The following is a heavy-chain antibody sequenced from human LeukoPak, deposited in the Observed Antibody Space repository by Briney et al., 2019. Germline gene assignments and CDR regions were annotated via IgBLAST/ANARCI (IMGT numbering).Heavy chain of an antibody. CDR2: ISSSGSTI. Sequence: PGGSLRLSCAASGFTFSSYEMNWVRQAPGKGLEWVSYISSSGSTIYYADSVKGRFTISRDIAKNSLYLQMNSLRAEDTAVYYCARGGTRHYDILTGYYLITHYFDYWGQGTLVTVSS. D-gene: IGHD3-9*01. CDR1: GFTFSSYE. V-gene: IGHV3-48*03. J-gene: IGHJ4*02. CDR3: ARGGTRHYDILTGYYLITHYFDY.